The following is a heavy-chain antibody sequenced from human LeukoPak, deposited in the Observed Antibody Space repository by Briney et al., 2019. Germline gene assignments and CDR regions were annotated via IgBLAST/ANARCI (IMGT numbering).Heavy chain of an antibody. J-gene: IGHJ4*02. CDR2: IIPIFGTA. V-gene: IGHV1-69*01. CDR3: ARTYYYDSSGYYHLDY. CDR1: GGTFSSYA. D-gene: IGHD3-22*01. Sequence: SVKVSCKASGGTFSSYAISWVRQAPGQGLEWMGGIIPIFGTANYAQKFQGRVTITADESTSTAYMELGSLRSEDTAVYYCARTYYYDSSGYYHLDYWGQGTLVTVSS.